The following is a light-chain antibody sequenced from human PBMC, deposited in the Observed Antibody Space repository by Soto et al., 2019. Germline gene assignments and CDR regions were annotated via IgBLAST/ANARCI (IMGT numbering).Light chain of an antibody. Sequence: QSALTQPASVSGSPGQSFTISCTGTSSDVGSYNLVSWYQHHPGKAPKLMIYEVSKRPSGVSNRFSGSKSGNTASLTISGLQAEDEADYYCCSYAGNSPVVFGGGTKLTVL. J-gene: IGLJ2*01. V-gene: IGLV2-23*02. CDR3: CSYAGNSPVV. CDR2: EVS. CDR1: SSDVGSYNL.